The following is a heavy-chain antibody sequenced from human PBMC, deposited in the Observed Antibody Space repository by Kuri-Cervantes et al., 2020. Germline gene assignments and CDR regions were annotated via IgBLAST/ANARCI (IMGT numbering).Heavy chain of an antibody. D-gene: IGHD3-16*01. V-gene: IGHV4-34*01. CDR1: GGSFSGYY. CDR3: ARRGWGYYFDY. CDR2: INHSGST. Sequence: SETLSLTCAVYGGSFSGYYWSWIRQPPGKGLEWIGEINHSGSTNYNPSLKSRVTISVDTSKNQFSLKLSSVTAADTAVYYCARRGWGYYFDYWGQGTLVTVSS. J-gene: IGHJ4*02.